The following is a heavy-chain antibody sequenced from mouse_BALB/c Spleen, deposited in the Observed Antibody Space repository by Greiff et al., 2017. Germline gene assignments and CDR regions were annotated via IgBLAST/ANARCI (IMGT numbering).Heavy chain of an antibody. D-gene: IGHD2-3*01. J-gene: IGHJ4*01. CDR1: GYAFSSYW. V-gene: IGHV1-80*01. CDR3: ARGGGWLLPLAMDY. CDR2: IYPGDGDT. Sequence: VHVKQSGAELVRPGSSVKISCKASGYAFSSYWMNWVKQRPGQGLEWIGQIYPGDGDTNYNGKFKGKATLTADKSSSTAYMQLSSLTSEDSAVYFCARGGGWLLPLAMDYWGQGTSVTVSS.